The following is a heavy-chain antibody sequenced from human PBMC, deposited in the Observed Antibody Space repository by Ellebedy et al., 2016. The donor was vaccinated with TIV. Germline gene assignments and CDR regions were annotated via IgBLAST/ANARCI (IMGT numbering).Heavy chain of an antibody. CDR2: LYYSGRT. Sequence: SETLSLTXTVSGASIRNSSFSWGWMRQSPGKGLESIGSLYYSGRTYFNPSLKSRVTISVDTAKNQFPLNLSSVTAADTALYYCTGSIVVVPAAFDFWGQGVLVTVAS. J-gene: IGHJ4*02. CDR1: GASIRNSSFS. D-gene: IGHD2-2*01. V-gene: IGHV4-39*01. CDR3: TGSIVVVPAAFDF.